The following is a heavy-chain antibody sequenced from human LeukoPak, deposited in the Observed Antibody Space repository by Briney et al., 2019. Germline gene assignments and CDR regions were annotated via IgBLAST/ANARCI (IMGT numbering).Heavy chain of an antibody. D-gene: IGHD2-2*01. CDR1: GFTFSNFA. CDR2: IRHDGSDV. Sequence: GGSLRLSCAASGFTFSNFAMHWVRQAPGKGLEWVAFIRHDGSDVYYADSVKGRFTISRDNSKNTLYLQMNSLRAEDTAVYYCARDVPFDYWGQGTLVTVSS. V-gene: IGHV3-30*02. J-gene: IGHJ4*02. CDR3: ARDVPFDY.